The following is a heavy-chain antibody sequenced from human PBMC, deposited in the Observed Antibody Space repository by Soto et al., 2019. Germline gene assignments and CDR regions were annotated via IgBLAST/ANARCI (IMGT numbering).Heavy chain of an antibody. J-gene: IGHJ4*02. CDR1: GVTFSSYA. V-gene: IGHV1-69*13. CDR3: ARIMVRGVPIDY. CDR2: IIPIFGTA. D-gene: IGHD3-10*01. Sequence: SVKVSCKASGVTFSSYAISWVRQAPGQGLEWMGGIIPIFGTANYAQKFQGRVTITADESTSTAYMELSSLRSEDTAVYYCARIMVRGVPIDYWGQGTLVTVSS.